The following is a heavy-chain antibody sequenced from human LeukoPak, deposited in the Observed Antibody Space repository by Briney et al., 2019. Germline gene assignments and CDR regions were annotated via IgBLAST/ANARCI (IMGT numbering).Heavy chain of an antibody. V-gene: IGHV3-30*04. D-gene: IGHD3-10*01. CDR1: GFTFGSYA. Sequence: GGSLRLSCAASGFTFGSYAMHWVRQAPGKGLEWVAVISYDGSNKYYADSVKGRFTISRDNSKNTLYLQMNSQRAEDTAVYYCARVNGSGSYPHFDYWGQGTLVTVSS. J-gene: IGHJ4*02. CDR2: ISYDGSNK. CDR3: ARVNGSGSYPHFDY.